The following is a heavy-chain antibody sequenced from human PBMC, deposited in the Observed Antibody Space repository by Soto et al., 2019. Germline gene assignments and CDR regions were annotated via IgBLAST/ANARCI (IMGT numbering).Heavy chain of an antibody. CDR3: ARDRLHGPPYGMDV. V-gene: IGHV4-31*03. J-gene: IGHJ6*02. CDR2: IYYSGST. Sequence: NPSETLSLTCTVSGGSISSGGYYWSWIRQHPGKGLEWIGYIYYSGSTYYNPSLKSRVTISVDTSKNQFSLKLSCVTAADTAVYYCARDRLHGPPYGMDVWGQGTTVTVSS. CDR1: GGSISSGGYY. D-gene: IGHD4-4*01.